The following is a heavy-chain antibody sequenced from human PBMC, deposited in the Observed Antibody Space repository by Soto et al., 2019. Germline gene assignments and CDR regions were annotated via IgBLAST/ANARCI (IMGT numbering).Heavy chain of an antibody. CDR2: IYYSGST. CDR3: ARDHMGRYFDWLLSGYGMDV. Sequence: TLSLTCTVSGGSISSGDYYWSWIRQPPGKGLEWIGYIYYSGSTYYNPSLKSRVTISVDTSKNQFSLKLSSVTAADTAVYYCARDHMGRYFDWLLSGYGMDVWGQGTTVTVSS. J-gene: IGHJ6*02. V-gene: IGHV4-30-4*01. D-gene: IGHD3-9*01. CDR1: GGSISSGDYY.